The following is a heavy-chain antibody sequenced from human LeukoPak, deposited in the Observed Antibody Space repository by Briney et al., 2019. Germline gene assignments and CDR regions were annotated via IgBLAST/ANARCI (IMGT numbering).Heavy chain of an antibody. Sequence: GGSLRLSCAASEFIFSNYAMSCVRQAPGKGLEWVSGISASGGSTYYADSVKGRFTFSRDNSKNTLYLQMNSLRAEDTAVYFWAKRTAAVGPYFDFWGQGTLVTVSS. J-gene: IGHJ4*02. D-gene: IGHD6-13*01. CDR1: EFIFSNYA. V-gene: IGHV3-23*01. CDR3: AKRTAAVGPYFDF. CDR2: ISASGGST.